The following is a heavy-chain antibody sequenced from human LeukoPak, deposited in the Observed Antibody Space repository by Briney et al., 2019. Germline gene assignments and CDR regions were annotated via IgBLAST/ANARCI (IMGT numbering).Heavy chain of an antibody. Sequence: SETLSLTCAVYGGSFSGYYWSWIRQPPGKGLEWIGEINHSGSTNYNPSLKSRVTISVDTSKNQFSLKLSSVTAADTAVYYCARDRTTMVRRVMMTYNWFDPWGQGTLVTVSS. CDR3: ARDRTTMVRRVMMTYNWFDP. V-gene: IGHV4-34*01. CDR1: GGSFSGYY. D-gene: IGHD3-10*01. J-gene: IGHJ5*02. CDR2: INHSGST.